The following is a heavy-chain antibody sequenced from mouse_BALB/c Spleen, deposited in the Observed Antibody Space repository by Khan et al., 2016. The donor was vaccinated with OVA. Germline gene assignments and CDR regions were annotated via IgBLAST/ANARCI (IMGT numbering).Heavy chain of an antibody. D-gene: IGHD1-1*01. J-gene: IGHJ2*01. CDR2: ISSGGSFT. V-gene: IGHV5-9-3*01. CDR1: GFTFSDYG. CDR3: TRTTQYFRTNDLNQ. Sequence: EVQLVESGGDLVKPGGSLKPSCAASGFTFSDYGMPWVRQTPEKRLEWVATISSGGSFTYYLDSVKGRFTISRDSAKNTLYLQMSSLRSEDTTMYHSTRTTQYFRTNDLNQWGQGTNLTVSS.